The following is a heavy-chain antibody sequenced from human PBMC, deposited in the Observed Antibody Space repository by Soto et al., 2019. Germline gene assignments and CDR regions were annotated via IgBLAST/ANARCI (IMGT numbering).Heavy chain of an antibody. Sequence: QVQLVQSGAEVKKPGSSVKVSCKASGGTFSSYAISWVRQAPGQGLEWMGGIIPIFGTANYAQKFQGRVTITADESTSTAYMELSSLRSEDTAVYYCARGSLRLLLARAKFEYFQHCGQGTLVTVSS. CDR1: GGTFSSYA. CDR2: IIPIFGTA. V-gene: IGHV1-69*01. CDR3: ARGSLRLLLARAKFEYFQH. J-gene: IGHJ1*01. D-gene: IGHD2-21*02.